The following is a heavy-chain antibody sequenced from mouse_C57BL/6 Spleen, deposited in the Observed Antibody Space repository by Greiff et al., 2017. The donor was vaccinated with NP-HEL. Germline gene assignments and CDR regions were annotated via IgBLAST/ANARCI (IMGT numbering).Heavy chain of an antibody. CDR2: IYPGDGDT. CDR3: APYDYDEGDAMDY. V-gene: IGHV1-80*01. Sequence: VQLQESGAELVKPGASVKISCKASGYAFSSYWMNWVKQRPGKGLEWIGQIYPGDGDTNYNGKFKGKATLTADKSSSTAYMQLSSLTSEDSAVYFCAPYDYDEGDAMDYWGQGTSVTVSS. D-gene: IGHD2-4*01. J-gene: IGHJ4*01. CDR1: GYAFSSYW.